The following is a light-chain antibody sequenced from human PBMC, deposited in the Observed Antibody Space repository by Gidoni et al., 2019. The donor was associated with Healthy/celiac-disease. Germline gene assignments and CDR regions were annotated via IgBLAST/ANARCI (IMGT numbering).Light chain of an antibody. CDR3: QQYGSSPFT. J-gene: IGKJ3*01. CDR1: QSVSSSY. Sequence: ESVSTQSPGTLSLSPGERAPLSCRASQSVSSSYLAWYQQKPGQAPRLLIYGASSRATGVPDRFSGSGSGTDFTLTISRLEPEDFAVYYCQQYGSSPFTFXPXTKVDIK. V-gene: IGKV3-20*01. CDR2: GAS.